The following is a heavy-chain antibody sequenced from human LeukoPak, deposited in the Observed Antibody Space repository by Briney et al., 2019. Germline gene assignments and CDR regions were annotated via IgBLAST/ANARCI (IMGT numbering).Heavy chain of an antibody. CDR1: GGTFISYA. J-gene: IGHJ4*02. D-gene: IGHD4-11*01. CDR2: IIPIFGTA. CDR3: ARINYRPIIKFFDF. Sequence: ASVKVSCKASGGTFISYAISWVRQAPGQGLEWMGGIIPIFGTANYAQKFQGRVTMTEDTSTDTAYMELRSLRSDGTAVYYCARINYRPIIKFFDFWGQGTLVTVSS. V-gene: IGHV1-69*06.